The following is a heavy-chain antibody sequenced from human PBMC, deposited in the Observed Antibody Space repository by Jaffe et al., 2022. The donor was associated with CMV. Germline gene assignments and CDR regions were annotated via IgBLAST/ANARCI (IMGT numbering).Heavy chain of an antibody. V-gene: IGHV1-69*09. D-gene: IGHD6-6*01. CDR1: GGTFSSYA. CDR2: IIPILGIA. CDR3: ARDPKAEYSSSWGAFDI. J-gene: IGHJ3*02. Sequence: QVQLVQSGAEVKKPGSSVKVSCKASGGTFSSYAISWVRQAPGQGLEWMGRIIPILGIANYAQKFQGRVTITADKSTSTAYMELSSLRSEDTAVYYCARDPKAEYSSSWGAFDIWGQGTMVTVSS.